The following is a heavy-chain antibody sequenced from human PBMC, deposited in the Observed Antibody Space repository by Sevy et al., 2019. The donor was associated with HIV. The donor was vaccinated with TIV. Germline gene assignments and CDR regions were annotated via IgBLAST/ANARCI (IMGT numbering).Heavy chain of an antibody. V-gene: IGHV3-30*18. Sequence: GGSLRLSCAASGFTFSHYAMHWIRQAPGKALEWVAAISFDGASRNYADSVRGRFTISRDDSKNTVYLHMRDLRSEDTAVYFCAKDHAVTTEWVVFDSWGQGTLVTVSS. J-gene: IGHJ4*02. CDR2: ISFDGASR. CDR1: GFTFSHYA. D-gene: IGHD4-17*01. CDR3: AKDHAVTTEWVVFDS.